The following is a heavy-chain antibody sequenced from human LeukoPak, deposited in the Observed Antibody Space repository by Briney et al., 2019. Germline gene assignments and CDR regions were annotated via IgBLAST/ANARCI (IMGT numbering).Heavy chain of an antibody. Sequence: PSETLSLTCTVSGYSISSGYYWGWIRQPPGKGLEWIGSIYHSGSTYYNPSLKSRVTISVDTSKNQFSLKLSSVTAADTAVYYCARVLGGDYLIDYWGQGTLVTVSS. D-gene: IGHD4-17*01. CDR3: ARVLGGDYLIDY. J-gene: IGHJ4*02. CDR1: GYSISSGYY. CDR2: IYHSGST. V-gene: IGHV4-38-2*02.